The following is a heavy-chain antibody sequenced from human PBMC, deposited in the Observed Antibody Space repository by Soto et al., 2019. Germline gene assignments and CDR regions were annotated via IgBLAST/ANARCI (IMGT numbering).Heavy chain of an antibody. V-gene: IGHV1-18*01. CDR1: GYTFTSYG. CDR2: ISAHNGNT. Sequence: REASVNVACRASGYTFTSYGISWVRQAPGQGLEWMGWISAHNGNTNYAQKLQGRVTMTTDTSTSTAYMELRSLRSDDTAVYYCARVSCRSGGSCYSWIWFDPWGQGTLVTVSS. D-gene: IGHD2-15*01. J-gene: IGHJ5*02. CDR3: ARVSCRSGGSCYSWIWFDP.